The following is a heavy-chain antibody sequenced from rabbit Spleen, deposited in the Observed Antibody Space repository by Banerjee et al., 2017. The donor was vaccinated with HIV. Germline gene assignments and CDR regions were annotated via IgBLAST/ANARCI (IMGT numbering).Heavy chain of an antibody. D-gene: IGHD1-1*01. CDR3: ARNYVNAFDP. CDR2: IDTNDGDT. J-gene: IGHJ2*01. V-gene: IGHV1S45*01. Sequence: EQLEESGGGLVKPEGSLTLTCTASGLDFSSSAMYWVRQAPGKGLEWIACIDTNDGDTDYANWPKGRFTISKTSSTTVTLQMTSLTAADTATYFCARNYVNAFDPWGPGTLVTVS. CDR1: GLDFSSSA.